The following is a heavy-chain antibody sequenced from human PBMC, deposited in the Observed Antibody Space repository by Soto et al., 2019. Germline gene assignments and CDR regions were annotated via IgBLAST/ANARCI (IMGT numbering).Heavy chain of an antibody. CDR2: IYTTGST. D-gene: IGHD3-22*01. CDR1: GGSISTYF. Sequence: QVQLQESGPGLVKPSETLSLTCTVSGGSISTYFWSWIRQPAGGGLEWIGRIYTTGSTNYNPSLQSRLTMSLDTSRNQFSLKLSSVTAADTAVYYCAREGGYFDSSGSGVYHYHGVDVWGQGTTVTVSS. J-gene: IGHJ6*02. CDR3: AREGGYFDSSGSGVYHYHGVDV. V-gene: IGHV4-4*07.